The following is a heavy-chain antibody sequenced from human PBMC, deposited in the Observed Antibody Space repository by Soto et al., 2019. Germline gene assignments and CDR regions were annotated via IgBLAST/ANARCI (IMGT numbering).Heavy chain of an antibody. D-gene: IGHD6-13*01. CDR1: GYSFNTYW. J-gene: IGHJ4*02. V-gene: IGHV5-51*01. Sequence: GESLKISCKGSGYSFNTYWIGWVRQMPGKGLEWMGVIYPDDSDIRYSPSFQGQVTISADKSISTAYLQWSSLKASDTAVYYCATSYGNAWYTYWGQGTQVTVSS. CDR3: ATSYGNAWYTY. CDR2: IYPDDSDI.